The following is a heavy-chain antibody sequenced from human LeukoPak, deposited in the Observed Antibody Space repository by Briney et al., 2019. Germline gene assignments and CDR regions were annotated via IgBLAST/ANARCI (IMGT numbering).Heavy chain of an antibody. J-gene: IGHJ4*02. CDR2: IYYSGST. D-gene: IGHD3-22*01. Sequence: SETLSLTCTVSGGSISSYYWSWIRQPPGKGLEWIGYIYYSGSTNYNPSLKSRVTISVDTSKNQFSLKLSPVTAADTAVYYCARGGGYYSPSWYDYWGQGTLVTVSS. CDR3: ARGGGYYSPSWYDY. V-gene: IGHV4-59*01. CDR1: GGSISSYY.